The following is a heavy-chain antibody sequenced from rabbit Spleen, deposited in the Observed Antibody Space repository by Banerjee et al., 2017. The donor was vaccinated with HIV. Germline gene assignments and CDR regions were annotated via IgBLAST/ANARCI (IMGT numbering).Heavy chain of an antibody. CDR2: IDAGSSGFT. CDR3: ARDTSSSFSSYGMDL. J-gene: IGHJ6*01. D-gene: IGHD1-1*01. Sequence: QEQLVESGGGLVQPEGSLTLTCTASGFSFSSSYYICWVRQAPGKGLEWIACIDAGSSGFTYFASWAKGRFTISKTSSTTVTLQMTSLSAADTATYFCARDTSSSFSSYGMDLWGPGTLVTVS. V-gene: IGHV1S45*01. CDR1: GFSFSSSYY.